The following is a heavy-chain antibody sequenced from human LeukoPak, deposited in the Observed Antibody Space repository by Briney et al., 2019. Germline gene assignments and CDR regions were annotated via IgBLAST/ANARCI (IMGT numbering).Heavy chain of an antibody. V-gene: IGHV1-2*02. CDR3: ARDRLRYFDWLLDYYYYGMDV. Sequence: ASVTVSCKASGCTFTGYYMHWVRQAPGQGLEWMGWINPNSGGTNYAQKFQGRVTMTRDTSISTAYMELSRLRSDDTAVYYCARDRLRYFDWLLDYYYYGMDVWGQGTTVTVSS. D-gene: IGHD3-9*01. J-gene: IGHJ6*02. CDR2: INPNSGGT. CDR1: GCTFTGYY.